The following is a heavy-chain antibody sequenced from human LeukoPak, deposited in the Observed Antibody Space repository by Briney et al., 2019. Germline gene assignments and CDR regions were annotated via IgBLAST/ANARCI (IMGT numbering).Heavy chain of an antibody. D-gene: IGHD3-10*01. CDR3: ARDRGQDDPIDI. V-gene: IGHV3-33*01. CDR1: GFTPRSYG. CDR2: IWHDGSVL. J-gene: IGHJ4*02. Sequence: GRSLRLSCAASGFTPRSYGMHWVRQAPAEGRAWVAVIWHDGSVLDYSESVKGRFTVSRDNRKNTLYLQMDSLRVQDTAVYYCARDRGQDDPIDIWGQGTLVTVSS.